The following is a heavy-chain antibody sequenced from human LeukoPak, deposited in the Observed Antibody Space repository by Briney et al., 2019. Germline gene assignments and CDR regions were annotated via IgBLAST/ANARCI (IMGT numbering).Heavy chain of an antibody. CDR3: AKALPGYSSGWYTAYAFDI. D-gene: IGHD6-19*01. CDR2: ISSSSSYI. CDR1: GFTFSTSS. V-gene: IGHV3-21*01. J-gene: IGHJ3*02. Sequence: GGSLRLSCAASGFTFSTSSMNWVRQAPGKGLEWVSPISSSSSYIYYADSVKGRFTISRDNAKNSLYLQMNSLRAEDTAVYYCAKALPGYSSGWYTAYAFDIWGQGTMVTVSS.